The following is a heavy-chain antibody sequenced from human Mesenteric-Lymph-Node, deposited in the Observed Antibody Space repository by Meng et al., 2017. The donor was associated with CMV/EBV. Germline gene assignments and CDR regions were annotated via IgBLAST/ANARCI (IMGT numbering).Heavy chain of an antibody. CDR1: GFTFSSYE. CDR3: ARDRDYYYNGGTLDS. J-gene: IGHJ4*02. Sequence: GGSLRLSCAASGFTFSSYEMNWVRQAPGKGLEWVSYISSSGSTIYYADSVKGRFTISRDNSKSSLWLQMSSLRAEDTALYYCARDRDYYYNGGTLDSWGQGTLVTVSS. V-gene: IGHV3-48*03. CDR2: ISSSGSTI. D-gene: IGHD3-22*01.